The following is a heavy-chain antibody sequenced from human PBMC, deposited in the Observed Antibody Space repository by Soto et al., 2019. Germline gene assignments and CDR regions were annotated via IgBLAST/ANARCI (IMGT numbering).Heavy chain of an antibody. J-gene: IGHJ4*02. V-gene: IGHV3-23*01. CDR2: ISGSGGST. D-gene: IGHD6-19*01. Sequence: EVQLLESGGGLVQPGGSLRLSCAASGFTFSSYAMSWVRQAPGKGLEWVSAISGSGGSTYYADSVKGRFTISSDNSKNTLYLQMNSLRAEDTAVYYCAKDGSGWWLFDYWGQGTLVTVSS. CDR3: AKDGSGWWLFDY. CDR1: GFTFSSYA.